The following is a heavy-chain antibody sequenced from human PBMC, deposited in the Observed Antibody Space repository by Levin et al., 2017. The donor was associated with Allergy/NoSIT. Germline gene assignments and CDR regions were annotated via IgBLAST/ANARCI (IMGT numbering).Heavy chain of an antibody. V-gene: IGHV4-61*02. D-gene: IGHD6-13*01. CDR2: IYTSGST. Sequence: PSQTLSLTCTVSGGSISSGSYYWSWIRQPAGKGLEWIGRIYTSGSTNYNPSLKSRVTISVDTSKNQFSLKLSSVTAADTAVYYCARSHKDLAAAGTYNWFDPWGQGTLVTVSS. J-gene: IGHJ5*02. CDR1: GGSISSGSYY. CDR3: ARSHKDLAAAGTYNWFDP.